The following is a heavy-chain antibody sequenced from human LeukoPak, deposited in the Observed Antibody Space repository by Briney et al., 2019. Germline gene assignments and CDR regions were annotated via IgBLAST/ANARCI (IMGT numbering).Heavy chain of an antibody. CDR3: AKDHESDGYPCLDH. CDR1: GFTFSRLA. Sequence: GGALRLSCAASGFTFSRLAMTWVRQAPGKGLEWVSTISASGPYYADAVRGRFTISRDNSRNTLSLQMDSLRAEDTAVYYCAKDHESDGYPCLDHWGLGTLVTVSS. V-gene: IGHV3-23*01. D-gene: IGHD3-22*01. CDR2: ISASGP. J-gene: IGHJ4*02.